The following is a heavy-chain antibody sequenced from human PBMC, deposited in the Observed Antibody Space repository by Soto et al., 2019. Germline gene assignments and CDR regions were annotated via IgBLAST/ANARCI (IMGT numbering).Heavy chain of an antibody. CDR2: IIPILGIA. D-gene: IGHD6-19*01. Sequence: QVQLVQSGAEVKKPGSSVKVSCKASGGTFSSYTISWVRQAPGQGLEWMGRIIPILGIANYAQKFQGRVTITADKSTSTAYMELSSLRSEDTAVYYCASQEIAVPGREAFDIWGQGTMVTVSS. CDR1: GGTFSSYT. J-gene: IGHJ3*02. V-gene: IGHV1-69*02. CDR3: ASQEIAVPGREAFDI.